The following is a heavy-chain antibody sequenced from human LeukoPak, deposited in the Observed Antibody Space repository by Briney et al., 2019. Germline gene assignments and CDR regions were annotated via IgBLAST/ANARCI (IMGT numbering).Heavy chain of an antibody. J-gene: IGHJ4*02. CDR2: INHSGST. CDR1: GGSFSGYY. CDR3: ATESSAGSCSGGSCYSDVHY. V-gene: IGHV4-34*01. Sequence: PSETQSLTCAVYGGSFSGYYWSWIRQPPGKGLEWVGEINHSGSTNYNPSLKSRVTISVDTSKNQFSLKLSSVTAADTAVYYCATESSAGSCSGGSCYSDVHYWGQGTLVTVSS. D-gene: IGHD2-15*01.